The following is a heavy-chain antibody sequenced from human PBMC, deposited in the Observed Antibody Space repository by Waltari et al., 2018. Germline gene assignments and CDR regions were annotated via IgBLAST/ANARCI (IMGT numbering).Heavy chain of an antibody. CDR1: GCVFNNYW. Sequence: ELQLVASGGGLVQPGRSLKLSCSASGCVFNNYWMCWVRQAPGKGLELVANINQYGSEEHYVDSAKGRFTISRDNAKNAVYLQMNSLSAGDTSVYYCARGDSWAFDIWGQGTMVTVAS. CDR3: ARGDSWAFDI. CDR2: INQYGSEE. J-gene: IGHJ3*02. D-gene: IGHD4-4*01. V-gene: IGHV3-7*01.